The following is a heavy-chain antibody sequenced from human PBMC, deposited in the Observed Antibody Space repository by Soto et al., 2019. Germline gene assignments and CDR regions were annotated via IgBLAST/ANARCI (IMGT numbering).Heavy chain of an antibody. J-gene: IGHJ4*02. CDR1: GYTFSSYA. V-gene: IGHV3-23*01. CDR2: ISGSGGST. D-gene: IGHD4-4*01. Sequence: GGSLRLSCAASGYTFSSYAMSWVRQAPGKGLEWVSAISGSGGSTYYADSVKGRFTISRDNSKNTLYLQMNSLRAEDTAVYYCAKGIYSNYVGGFDYWGQGTLVTVSS. CDR3: AKGIYSNYVGGFDY.